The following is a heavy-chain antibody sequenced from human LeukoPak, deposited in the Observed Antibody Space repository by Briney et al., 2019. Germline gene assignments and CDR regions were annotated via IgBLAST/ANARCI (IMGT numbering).Heavy chain of an antibody. J-gene: IGHJ5*02. V-gene: IGHV3-21*01. D-gene: IGHD6-25*01. CDR3: VRDFLGYSSETGGYGWFDP. CDR2: ISSSSSYI. CDR1: GFTFSSYS. Sequence: PGGSLRLSCAASGFTFSSYSMNWVRQAPGKGLEWVSSISSSSSYIYYADSVKGRFTISRDNSKNTLYLQMNSLRAEDTAVYYCVRDFLGYSSETGGYGWFDPWGQGTLVTVSS.